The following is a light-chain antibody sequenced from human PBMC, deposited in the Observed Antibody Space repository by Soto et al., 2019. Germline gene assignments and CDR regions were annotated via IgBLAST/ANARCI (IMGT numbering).Light chain of an antibody. V-gene: IGKV1-39*01. Sequence: IPMTESPSSLSASPGGTITVTGRAGQDIDFYLNWYQHKPGKAPKLLIYAASTLQAGVPSRFSVSGSGTDFTLTITSLKNEDLATYYCQQSFSNTLTFGGGTKVDIK. CDR2: AAS. J-gene: IGKJ4*01. CDR3: QQSFSNTLT. CDR1: QDIDFY.